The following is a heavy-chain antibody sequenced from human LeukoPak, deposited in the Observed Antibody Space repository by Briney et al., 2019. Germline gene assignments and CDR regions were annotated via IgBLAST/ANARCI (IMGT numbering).Heavy chain of an antibody. CDR3: ARAPSEDTYYFDY. CDR1: GGSISSGDYY. Sequence: SETLSLTCTVSGGSISSGDYYWSWIRQPPGKGLEWTGYIYYSGSTYYNPSLKSRVTIPVDTSKNQLSLKLSSVTAADTAAYYCARAPSEDTYYFDYWGQGTLVTVSS. CDR2: IYYSGST. J-gene: IGHJ4*02. V-gene: IGHV4-30-4*01.